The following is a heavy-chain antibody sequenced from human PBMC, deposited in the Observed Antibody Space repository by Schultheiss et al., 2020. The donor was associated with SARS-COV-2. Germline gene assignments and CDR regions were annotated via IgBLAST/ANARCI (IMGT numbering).Heavy chain of an antibody. CDR1: GESFSAYY. CDR3: ARDCSGGSCHPY. J-gene: IGHJ4*02. Sequence: SETLSLTCAVCGESFSAYYWGCIRQPPGKGLKWIGDINHRGSTNYNPSLKSRVTISVDTSKNQFSLKLSSVTAADTAVYYCARDCSGGSCHPYWGQGTLVTVSS. D-gene: IGHD2-15*01. V-gene: IGHV4-34*09. CDR2: INHRGST.